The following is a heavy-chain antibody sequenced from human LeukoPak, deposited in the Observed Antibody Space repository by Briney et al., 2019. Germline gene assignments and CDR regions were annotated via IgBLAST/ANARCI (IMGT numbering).Heavy chain of an antibody. J-gene: IGHJ3*02. V-gene: IGHV3-53*01. CDR2: IYSGGST. D-gene: IGHD1-26*01. Sequence: PGGSLRLSCAASGFTVSSNYMSWVRQAPGKGLEWVSLIYSGGSTYHADSVKGRFTISRDNSKNTLYLQMNSLRAEDTAVYYCARSQWELRSGDAFDIWGQGTMVTVSS. CDR1: GFTVSSNY. CDR3: ARSQWELRSGDAFDI.